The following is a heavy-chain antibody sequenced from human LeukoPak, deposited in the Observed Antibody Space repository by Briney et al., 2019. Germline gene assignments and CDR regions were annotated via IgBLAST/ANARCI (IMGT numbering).Heavy chain of an antibody. CDR3: AKDIGATIWFDP. V-gene: IGHV3-23*01. CDR2: ISGSGGST. CDR1: GFTFSSYA. J-gene: IGHJ5*02. Sequence: GGSLSFSSAASGFTFSSYALSWVPQAQGKGLEWVSAISGSGGSTYYADSVKGRFTISRDNSKNTLYLQMNSLRAEDTAVYYCAKDIGATIWFDPWGQGTLVTVSS. D-gene: IGHD5-12*01.